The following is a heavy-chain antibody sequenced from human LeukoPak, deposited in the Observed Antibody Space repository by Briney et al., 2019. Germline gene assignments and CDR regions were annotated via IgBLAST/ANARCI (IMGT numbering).Heavy chain of an antibody. CDR3: ARDLVGAWDY. V-gene: IGHV3-7*01. D-gene: IGHD1-26*01. Sequence: GGSLRLSCAASGFTFSSSWMSWVRQAPGKGPEWVASIRRDGSEEFYLDSVKGRFTISRDNVMNSLYLQMNSLRAEDTAVYYCARDLVGAWDYWGQGTLVTVSS. CDR2: IRRDGSEE. CDR1: GFTFSSSW. J-gene: IGHJ4*02.